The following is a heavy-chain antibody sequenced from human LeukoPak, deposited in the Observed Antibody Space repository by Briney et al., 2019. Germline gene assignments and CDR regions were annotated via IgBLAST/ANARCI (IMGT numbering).Heavy chain of an antibody. J-gene: IGHJ4*02. V-gene: IGHV3-15*01. Sequence: GGSLRLSCGASGFTFSNAWMTWVRQAPGKGLEWVGRIYSKTDGGSTEYAAPVQGRFSISRDDSTNTLWLQMNSLRTEDTAVYYCTRESNSENISDFDQGGQGILVTVSP. CDR3: TRESNSENISDFDQ. CDR2: IYSKTDGGST. CDR1: GFTFSNAW. D-gene: IGHD2/OR15-2a*01.